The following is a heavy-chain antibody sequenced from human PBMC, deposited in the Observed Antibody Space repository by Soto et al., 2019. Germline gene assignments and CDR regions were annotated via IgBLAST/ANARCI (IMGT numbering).Heavy chain of an antibody. CDR2: ISWNSGSI. V-gene: IGHV3-9*01. D-gene: IGHD6-13*01. CDR1: GFTFDDYA. J-gene: IGHJ6*02. CDR3: AKGQLAYYSYYGMDV. Sequence: EVQLVESGGGLVQPGRSLRLSCAASGFTFDDYAMHWVRQAPGKGLEWVSGISWNSGSIGYADSVKGRFTISRDNAKNSLYLQMNSRRAEDTALYYCAKGQLAYYSYYGMDVWGQGTTVTVSS.